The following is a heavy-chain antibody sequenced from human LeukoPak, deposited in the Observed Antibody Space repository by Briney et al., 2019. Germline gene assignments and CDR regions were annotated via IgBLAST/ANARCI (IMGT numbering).Heavy chain of an antibody. CDR1: GYTFTRFY. J-gene: IGHJ4*02. Sequence: ASVKVSCKSSGYTFTRFYIHWVRQAPGQGLEWMGWISAYNGNTNYAQKLQGRVTMTTDTSTSTAYMELRSLRSDDTAVYYCAREYSSGGVDYWGQGTLVTVSS. D-gene: IGHD6-19*01. CDR2: ISAYNGNT. V-gene: IGHV1-18*04. CDR3: AREYSSGGVDY.